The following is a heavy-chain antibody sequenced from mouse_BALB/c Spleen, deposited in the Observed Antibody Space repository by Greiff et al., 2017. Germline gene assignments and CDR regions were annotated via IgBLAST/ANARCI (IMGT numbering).Heavy chain of an antibody. CDR3: ANYRYDGAY. CDR1: GYTFTDYA. Sequence: QVQLQQSGPELVKPGASVKMSCKASGYTFTDYAISWVKQRTGQGLEWIGEIYPGSGSTYYNEKFKGKATLTADKSSNTAYMQLSSLTSEDSAVYFCANYRYDGAYWGQGTLVTVSA. D-gene: IGHD2-14*01. V-gene: IGHV1-81*01. J-gene: IGHJ3*01. CDR2: IYPGSGST.